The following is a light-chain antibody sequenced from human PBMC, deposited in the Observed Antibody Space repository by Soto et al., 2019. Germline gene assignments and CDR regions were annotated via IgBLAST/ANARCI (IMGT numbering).Light chain of an antibody. Sequence: NVLTQSPGTLSLSPGERATLSCRASQSVSSSYLAWYQQKPGQAPRLLIYGASSRATGIPDRFSGSGSGTDFTLTISRLQPEDFAVYYCQQYGSSQWTFGQGTKVEIK. J-gene: IGKJ1*01. V-gene: IGKV3-20*01. CDR3: QQYGSSQWT. CDR2: GAS. CDR1: QSVSSSY.